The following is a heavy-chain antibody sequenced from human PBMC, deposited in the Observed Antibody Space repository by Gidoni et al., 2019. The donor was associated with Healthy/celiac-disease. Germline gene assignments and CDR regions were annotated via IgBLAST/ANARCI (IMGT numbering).Heavy chain of an antibody. CDR2: T. CDR3: ASSDYGDYGTLDY. Sequence: TSYAQEFQGRVTMTRDTSTSTVSMELSSLRSEDTAVYYCASSDYGDYGTLDYWGQGTLVTVSS. V-gene: IGHV1-46*03. J-gene: IGHJ4*02. D-gene: IGHD4-17*01.